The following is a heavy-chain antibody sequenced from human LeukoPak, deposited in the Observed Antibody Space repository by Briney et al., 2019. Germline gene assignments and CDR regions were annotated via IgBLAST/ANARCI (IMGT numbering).Heavy chain of an antibody. CDR2: IWYDGSNK. CDR3: ARDYYDSSGYYLGFPDY. CDR1: GFTFSSYG. D-gene: IGHD3-22*01. V-gene: IGHV3-33*01. J-gene: IGHJ4*01. Sequence: PGGSLRLSCAASGFTFSSYGMHWVRQAPGKGLEWVAVIWYDGSNKYYADSVKGRFTISRDNSKNTLYLQMNSLRAEDTAVYYCARDYYDSSGYYLGFPDYWGHGTLVTVSS.